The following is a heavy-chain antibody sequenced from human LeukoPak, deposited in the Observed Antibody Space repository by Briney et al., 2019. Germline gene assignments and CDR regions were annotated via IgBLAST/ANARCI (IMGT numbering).Heavy chain of an antibody. D-gene: IGHD3-22*01. CDR1: GGAVTGSTYY. CDR2: MYYSGST. Sequence: SETLSLTCNVSGGAVTGSTYYWAWIRQPPGKGLEWIGSMYYSGSTFYTPSPKSRVTISVDTSKNHFSLKLTSVTAADTATYYCARHYYDNTGYYYLDYWGQGTLVTVSS. CDR3: ARHYYDNTGYYYLDY. J-gene: IGHJ4*02. V-gene: IGHV4-39*02.